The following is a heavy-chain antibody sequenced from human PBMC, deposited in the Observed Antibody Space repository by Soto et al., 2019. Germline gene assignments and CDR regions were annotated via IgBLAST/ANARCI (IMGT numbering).Heavy chain of an antibody. V-gene: IGHV1-18*04. CDR2: INPYNANT. CDR3: ARDSTSPNCLSTSGPRGGWFDP. Sequence: QVQLVQSGAEVKKPGASVKVSCKASGYTFTNYGISWVRQAPGQELEWMGWINPYNANTQYAQKLQGRVTMTTDTSTSIAYMELTSLRSDATAVYYCARDSTSPNCLSTSGPRGGWFDPWGQGTLLTVSS. J-gene: IGHJ5*02. CDR1: GYTFTNYG. D-gene: IGHD2-2*01.